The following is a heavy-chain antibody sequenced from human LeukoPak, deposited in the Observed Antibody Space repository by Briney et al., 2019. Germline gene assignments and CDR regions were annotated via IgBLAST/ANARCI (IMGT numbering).Heavy chain of an antibody. Sequence: SETLSLTCTVSGGSISSYYWSWIRQPPGKGLEWIGYIYYSGSTNYNPPLKSRVTISVDTSKNQFSLKLSSVTAADTAVYYCAREYIAVAGTWFDPWGQGTLVTVSS. CDR3: AREYIAVAGTWFDP. CDR1: GGSISSYY. CDR2: IYYSGST. D-gene: IGHD6-19*01. V-gene: IGHV4-59*01. J-gene: IGHJ5*02.